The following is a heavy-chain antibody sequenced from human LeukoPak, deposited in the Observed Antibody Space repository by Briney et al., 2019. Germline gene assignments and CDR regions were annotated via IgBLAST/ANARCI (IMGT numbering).Heavy chain of an antibody. CDR1: GFTFSSYG. CDR2: ISYDGSNK. D-gene: IGHD5-18*01. V-gene: IGHV3-30*18. CDR3: AKEDLGYSYGFDGTDV. Sequence: PGGSLRLSRAASGFTFSSYGMHWFGQAPGKGLKGLAVISYDGSNKYYADSVKGRFTISRDNSKNTLYLQMNSLRAEDTAVYYCAKEDLGYSYGFDGTDVWGQGTTVNVSS. J-gene: IGHJ6*02.